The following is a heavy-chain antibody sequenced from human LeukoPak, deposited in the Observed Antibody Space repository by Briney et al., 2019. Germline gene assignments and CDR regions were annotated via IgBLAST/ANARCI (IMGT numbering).Heavy chain of an antibody. CDR3: ARYYCSSTSCESYYFDY. CDR2: ISSSNSYI. D-gene: IGHD2-2*01. Sequence: GGSLRLSCAASGFTFSSYSMNWVRQAPGKGLEWVSSISSSNSYIYYADSVKGRFTISRDNAKNSLYLQMNSLRAEDTAVYYCARYYCSSTSCESYYFDYWGQGTLVTVSS. CDR1: GFTFSSYS. J-gene: IGHJ4*02. V-gene: IGHV3-21*01.